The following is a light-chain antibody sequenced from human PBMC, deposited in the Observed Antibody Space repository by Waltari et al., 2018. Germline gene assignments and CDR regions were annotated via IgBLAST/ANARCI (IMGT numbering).Light chain of an antibody. CDR3: TSYTSSSTYV. V-gene: IGLV2-14*03. CDR2: DVS. Sequence: QSALTQTASVSGSPGQSLTISCTGTSSDVGGSNYVSWYQQHPGKAPKLMIYDVSNRPSGVSNRFSGSKSGNTASLTISGLLAEDEADYYCTSYTSSSTYVFGTGTRVTVL. CDR1: SSDVGGSNY. J-gene: IGLJ1*01.